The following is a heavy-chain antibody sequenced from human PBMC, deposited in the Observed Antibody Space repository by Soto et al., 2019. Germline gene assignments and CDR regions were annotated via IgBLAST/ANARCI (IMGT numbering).Heavy chain of an antibody. CDR2: MNSDGSFI. D-gene: IGHD2-15*01. V-gene: IGHV3-74*01. J-gene: IGHJ1*01. CDR1: EFTFSSSW. Sequence: EVQLVESGGGLVPPGGSLRLSCVVSEFTFSSSWMHWVRQGPGKGLVWVSRMNSDGSFINYADSVKSRFTTSRDNARNMLYLQINSLRADDTGLYYCVTGWSEHWGQGTLVTVSS. CDR3: VTGWSEH.